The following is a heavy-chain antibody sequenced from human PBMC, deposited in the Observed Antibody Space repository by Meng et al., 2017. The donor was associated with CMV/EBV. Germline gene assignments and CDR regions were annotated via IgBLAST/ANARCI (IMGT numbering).Heavy chain of an antibody. Sequence: GESLKISCAASGFTFSSYAMSWVRQAPGKGLEWVSVIYSGGSSTYYADSVKGRFTISRDNSKNTLYLQMNSLRAEDTAVYYCAKESCSSTSCYNYFDYWDQGTLVTVSS. CDR3: AKESCSSTSCYNYFDY. V-gene: IGHV3-23*03. CDR1: GFTFSSYA. J-gene: IGHJ4*02. D-gene: IGHD2-2*02. CDR2: IYSGGSST.